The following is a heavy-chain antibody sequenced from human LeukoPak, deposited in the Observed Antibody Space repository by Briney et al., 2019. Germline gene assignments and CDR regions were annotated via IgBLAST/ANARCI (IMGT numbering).Heavy chain of an antibody. Sequence: SETPSLTCTVSGGSISSYYWSWIRQPPGKGLEWIGYIYYSGSTNYNPSLKSRVTISVDTSKNQFSLKLSSVTAADTAVYYCARGRGPSDYYDSSGYYDYWGQGTLVTVSS. CDR2: IYYSGST. V-gene: IGHV4-59*01. J-gene: IGHJ4*02. CDR1: GGSISSYY. D-gene: IGHD3-22*01. CDR3: ARGRGPSDYYDSSGYYDY.